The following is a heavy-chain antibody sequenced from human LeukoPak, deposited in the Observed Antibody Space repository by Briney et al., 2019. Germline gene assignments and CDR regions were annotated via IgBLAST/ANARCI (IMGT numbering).Heavy chain of an antibody. CDR2: IYTSGSA. CDR3: ARHIGGGIEDMDV. D-gene: IGHD3-16*02. V-gene: IGHV4-4*09. J-gene: IGHJ6*03. CDR1: GGSISSYY. Sequence: PSETLSLTCTVSGGSISSYYWSWIRQPPGKGLEWIGYIYTSGSANYNPSLKSRVTISVDTSKNQFSLKLSSVTAADTAVYYCARHIGGGIEDMDVWGRGTKVTVSS.